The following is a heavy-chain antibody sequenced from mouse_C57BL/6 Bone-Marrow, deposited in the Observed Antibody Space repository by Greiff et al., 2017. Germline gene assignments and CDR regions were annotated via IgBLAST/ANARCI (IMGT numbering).Heavy chain of an antibody. CDR3: ARIDITTVFDY. CDR2: IWWDDDK. CDR1: GFSLSTFGMG. D-gene: IGHD1-1*01. J-gene: IGHJ2*01. Sequence: QVQLKESGPGILQPSQTLSLTCSFSGFSLSTFGMGVGWIRQPSGKGLEWLAHIWWDDDKYYNPALKSRLTISKDTTKNQVFLKNANVDTTETATYYCARIDITTVFDYWGQGTTLTVSS. V-gene: IGHV8-8*01.